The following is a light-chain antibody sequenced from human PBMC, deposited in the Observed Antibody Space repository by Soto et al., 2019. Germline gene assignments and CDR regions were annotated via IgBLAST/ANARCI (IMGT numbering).Light chain of an antibody. CDR2: EVN. Sequence: QSALTQPPSASGSLGQSVTISCTGTSSDVGGYNYVSWYQQHPGKAPKVMIYEVNKRPSGVPDRFSGSKSGNTASLTVSGLQAEDEADYYCSSYAGSNNWVFGGGTKLTV. CDR1: SSDVGGYNY. V-gene: IGLV2-8*01. J-gene: IGLJ3*02. CDR3: SSYAGSNNWV.